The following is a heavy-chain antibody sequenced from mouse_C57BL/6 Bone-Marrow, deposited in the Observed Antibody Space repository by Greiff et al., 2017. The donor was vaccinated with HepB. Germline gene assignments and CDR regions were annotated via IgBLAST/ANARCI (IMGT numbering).Heavy chain of an antibody. V-gene: IGHV14-4*01. Sequence: VQLQQSGAELVRPGASVKLSCTASGFNIKDDYMHWVKQRPEKGLEWIGWIDPENGDTEYASKFQGKATITADTSSNTAYLQLSSLTSEDTAVYYCTTHTTAYYFDYWGQGTTLTVSS. J-gene: IGHJ2*01. CDR2: IDPENGDT. CDR3: TTHTTAYYFDY. CDR1: GFNIKDDY. D-gene: IGHD1-2*01.